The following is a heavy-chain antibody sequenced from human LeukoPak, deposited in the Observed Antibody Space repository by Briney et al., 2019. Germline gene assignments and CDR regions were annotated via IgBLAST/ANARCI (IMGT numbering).Heavy chain of an antibody. Sequence: PSETLSLTCAVYGGSFSGYYWSWIRQPPGKGLEWIGEINHSGSTNYNPSLKSRVTISVDTSKNQFSLKLSSVTAADTVVYYCARGAPIVVVVAATRRDFDYWGQGTLVTVSS. CDR1: GGSFSGYY. J-gene: IGHJ4*02. CDR3: ARGAPIVVVVAATRRDFDY. D-gene: IGHD2-15*01. V-gene: IGHV4-34*01. CDR2: INHSGST.